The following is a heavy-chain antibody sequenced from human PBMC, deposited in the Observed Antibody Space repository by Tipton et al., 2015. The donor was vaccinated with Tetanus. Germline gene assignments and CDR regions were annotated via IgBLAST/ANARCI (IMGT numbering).Heavy chain of an antibody. J-gene: IGHJ5*02. V-gene: IGHV4-39*01. CDR2: VCYDGSA. CDR3: TRHVVEAVPRWFDP. Sequence: TLSLTCTVSGDSISSSEYYWGWIRQPPGEGLEWIASVCYDGSAYTNPSLKSRIAISIDTSGSQFSLKVHSVTAADTAFYYCTRHVVEAVPRWFDPWGQGTLVTVSS. D-gene: IGHD2-2*01. CDR1: GDSISSSEYY.